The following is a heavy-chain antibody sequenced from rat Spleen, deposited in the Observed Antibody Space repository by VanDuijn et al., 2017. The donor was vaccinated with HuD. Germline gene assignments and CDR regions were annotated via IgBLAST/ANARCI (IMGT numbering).Heavy chain of an antibody. CDR3: TRQTGSLFDY. Sequence: EVKLVESGGGLVQPGRSLKLSCAVSGITFSDYYMAWVRQAPTKGLEWVTTISHDGGNTYYRDSVKGRFTVSRDNAKSTLYLQMDSLRSEDTATYYCTRQTGSLFDYWGQGVMVTVSS. CDR2: ISHDGGNT. CDR1: GITFSDYY. J-gene: IGHJ2*01. D-gene: IGHD5-1*01. V-gene: IGHV5-25*01.